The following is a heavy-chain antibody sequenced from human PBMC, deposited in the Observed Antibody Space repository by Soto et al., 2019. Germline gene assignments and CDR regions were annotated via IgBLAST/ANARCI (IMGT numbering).Heavy chain of an antibody. CDR1: GYHFTNYW. Sequence: ESLKISCKGFGYHFTNYWIGWVRQMAGKGLEWMGFIYPSDSDTRYSPSFQGQVTISADKSISTAYLQWSSLKASDTAMYYCARPIGALSTTDFTYWGQATLVTVS. CDR2: IYPSDSDT. V-gene: IGHV5-51*01. D-gene: IGHD3-22*01. CDR3: ARPIGALSTTDFTY. J-gene: IGHJ4*02.